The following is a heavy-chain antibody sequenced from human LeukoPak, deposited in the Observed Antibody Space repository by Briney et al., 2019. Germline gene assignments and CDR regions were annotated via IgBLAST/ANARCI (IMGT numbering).Heavy chain of an antibody. V-gene: IGHV3-53*01. CDR2: IYSAGGGGTT. CDR3: ATIDGCSYGSSYYYYGMDV. Sequence: GGSLRLSCAASGFSVSSNYMSWVRQAPGKGLEWVSIIYSAGGGGTTYYADSVKGRFAISRDNSKNTLYLQMNSLRAEDTAVYYCATIDGCSYGSSYYYYGMDVWGQGTTVTVSS. J-gene: IGHJ6*02. CDR1: GFSVSSNY. D-gene: IGHD5-18*01.